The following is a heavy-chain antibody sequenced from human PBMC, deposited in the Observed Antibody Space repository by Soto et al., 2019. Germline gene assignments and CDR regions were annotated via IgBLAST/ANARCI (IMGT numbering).Heavy chain of an antibody. CDR2: IYYSGST. D-gene: IGHD3-16*01. CDR3: ARGTHFGQPQGYFDY. V-gene: IGHV4-31*03. CDR1: GGSISSGGYY. J-gene: IGHJ4*02. Sequence: QVQLQESGPGLVKPSQTLSLTCTVSGGSISSGGYYWSWIRQHPGKGLEWIGYIYYSGSTYYNPSLKCRVTISVDTSKNQFSLKLSSVTAADTAVYYCARGTHFGQPQGYFDYWGQGTLVTVSS.